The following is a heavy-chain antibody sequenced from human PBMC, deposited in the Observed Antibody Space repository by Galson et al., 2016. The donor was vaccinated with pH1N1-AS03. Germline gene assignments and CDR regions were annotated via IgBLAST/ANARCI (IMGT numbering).Heavy chain of an antibody. CDR1: GFTFTTYW. CDR2: INNEGTST. J-gene: IGHJ3*01. D-gene: IGHD3-22*01. V-gene: IGHV3-74*01. CDR3: ARQDSSGYFHGLDV. Sequence: SLRLSCAASGFTFTTYWMHWVRQAPGRGLVWVSSINNEGTSTRDTDSVRGRFFISRDNAKNTVYLQMNSLRAEDTAVYYCARQDSSGYFHGLDVWGQETTVTVSS.